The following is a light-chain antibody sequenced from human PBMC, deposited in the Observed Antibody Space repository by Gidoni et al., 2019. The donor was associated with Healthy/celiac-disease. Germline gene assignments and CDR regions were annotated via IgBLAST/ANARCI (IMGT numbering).Light chain of an antibody. CDR3: QQSHSTPLLT. CDR1: QSISSY. J-gene: IGKJ4*01. CDR2: AAS. V-gene: IGKV1-39*01. Sequence: DIYMTQSPASLSASVGDRVTITCRASQSISSYLNWYQQKPGKDPNLLFYAASSLQSGVPSRFSGSGSGTDFTRTISSLQPEDFATYYCQQSHSTPLLTFGGGTKVEIK.